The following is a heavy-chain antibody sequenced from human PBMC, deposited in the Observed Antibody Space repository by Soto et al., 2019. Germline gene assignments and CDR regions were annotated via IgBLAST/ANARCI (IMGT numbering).Heavy chain of an antibody. CDR2: FSPDGSIT. Sequence: SMSLSSPAAAVSFSSHAMSWDSPAQWKGLEWVSRFSPDGSITAYTDSVKDRFTLSRNYPKNTLYSQMNSLRAEDTSVFFCASGSDLATGTLVYWGQGTLVTVSS. V-gene: IGHV3-74*01. D-gene: IGHD1-1*01. CDR1: AVSFSSHA. J-gene: IGHJ4*02. CDR3: ASGSDLATGTLVY.